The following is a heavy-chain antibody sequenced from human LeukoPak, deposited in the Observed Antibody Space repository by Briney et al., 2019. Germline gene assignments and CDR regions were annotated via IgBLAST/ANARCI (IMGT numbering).Heavy chain of an antibody. D-gene: IGHD2-2*01. CDR1: GFAFSDYY. V-gene: IGHV3-11*01. CDR2: IDRSGNTK. J-gene: IGHJ4*02. Sequence: GGSLRLSCAASGFAFSDYYMSWIRQAPGQGLEWISYIDRSGNTKYYADSVKGRLTISRDNAKNSLLLQVNSLRAEDTAVYYCARAPTVLVGYCSSSSCQADYWGQGTLVTVSS. CDR3: ARAPTVLVGYCSSSSCQADY.